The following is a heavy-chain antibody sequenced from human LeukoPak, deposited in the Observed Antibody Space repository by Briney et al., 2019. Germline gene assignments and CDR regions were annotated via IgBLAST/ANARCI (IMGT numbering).Heavy chain of an antibody. J-gene: IGHJ4*02. Sequence: PGGSLRLSCAASGFTFSSYGMSWVRQAPGKGPEWVSAISSSGDSTFYANSVKGRFTISRDNSKNTLYMQMYSLRVEDTAVYYCARDTLDDYWGQGTLVTVSS. CDR3: ARDTLDDY. CDR1: GFTFSSYG. V-gene: IGHV3-23*01. CDR2: ISSSGDST.